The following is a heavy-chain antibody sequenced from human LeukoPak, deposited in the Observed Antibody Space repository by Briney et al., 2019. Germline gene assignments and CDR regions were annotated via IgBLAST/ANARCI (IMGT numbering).Heavy chain of an antibody. CDR2: ISSGGSTI. CDR1: GFTFSSYS. J-gene: IGHJ4*02. Sequence: GGSLRLSCAASGFTFSSYSMIWGRQAPGKGLEWISYISSGGSTIYYADSVKGRFTISRDNAKNSLYLQMNSLRAEDTAVYYCAKDEYSSDFGHFDYWGQGTLVTVSS. CDR3: AKDEYSSDFGHFDY. D-gene: IGHD6-6*01. V-gene: IGHV3-48*04.